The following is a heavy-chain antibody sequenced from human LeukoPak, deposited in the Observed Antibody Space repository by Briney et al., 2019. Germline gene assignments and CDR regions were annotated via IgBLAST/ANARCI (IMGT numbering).Heavy chain of an antibody. D-gene: IGHD6-13*01. Sequence: ASVKVSCKASGYTFTSYDINWVRQATGQGLEWMGWVNPNSGNTGYAQKFQGRVTMTRNTSISTAYMELSSLRSEDTAVYYCASVGSSSLGTREYYFDYWGQGTLVTVSS. J-gene: IGHJ4*02. CDR3: ASVGSSSLGTREYYFDY. CDR2: VNPNSGNT. CDR1: GYTFTSYD. V-gene: IGHV1-8*01.